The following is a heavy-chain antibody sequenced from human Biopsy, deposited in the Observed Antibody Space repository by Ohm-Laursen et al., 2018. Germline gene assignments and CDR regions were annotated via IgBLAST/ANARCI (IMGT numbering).Heavy chain of an antibody. CDR2: ISYTGYT. V-gene: IGHV4-59*11. J-gene: IGHJ1*01. Sequence: SETLFLTCTVSGGSFTGHYWSWIRQPPGKGLEWIGHISYTGYTSYNASLKSRVTISVDTSRNHFSLRLTSLAAADTAVYYCARGSNEYGGLYFPHWGQGTLVTVSS. CDR3: ARGSNEYGGLYFPH. D-gene: IGHD4-23*01. CDR1: GGSFTGHY.